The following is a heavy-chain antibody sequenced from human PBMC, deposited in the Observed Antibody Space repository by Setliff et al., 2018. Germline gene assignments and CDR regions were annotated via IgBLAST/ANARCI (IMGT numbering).Heavy chain of an antibody. J-gene: IGHJ5*02. V-gene: IGHV4-38-2*01. CDR3: ARAHTWSLPNDNSGYPGWFDP. CDR1: GFSISSGYY. CDR2: IHHSGKA. D-gene: IGHD3-22*01. Sequence: TLSLTCAVSGFSISSGYYWGWIRQPPGKGLEWIVNIHHSGKAYYNPSLKSRVTMSVDTSKNHVSLKLSSVTTADTAVYYCARAHTWSLPNDNSGYPGWFDPWGQGTLVTVSS.